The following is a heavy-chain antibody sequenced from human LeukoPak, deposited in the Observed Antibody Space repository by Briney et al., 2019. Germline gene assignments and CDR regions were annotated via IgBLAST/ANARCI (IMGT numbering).Heavy chain of an antibody. V-gene: IGHV1-69*05. CDR1: GGTFSSYA. CDR3: ATELAYCGGDCYSGFDY. J-gene: IGHJ4*02. D-gene: IGHD2-21*02. CDR2: ITPIFGTA. Sequence: SVKVSCKASGGTFSSYAMSWVRQAPGQGLEWMGGITPIFGTANYAQKFQGRVTITTDESTSTAYMELSSLRSEDTAVYYCATELAYCGGDCYSGFDYWGQGTLVTVSS.